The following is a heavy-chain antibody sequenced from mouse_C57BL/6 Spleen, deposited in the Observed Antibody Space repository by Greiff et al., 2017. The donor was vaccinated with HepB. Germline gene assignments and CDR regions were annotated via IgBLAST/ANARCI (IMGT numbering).Heavy chain of an antibody. Sequence: EVQLQQSGAELVKPGASVKLTCTASGFNIKDYYMHWVKQRTEQGLEWIGRIDPEDGETKYAPKFQGKATITADTSSNTAYLQLSSLTSEETAVYYCAREGSSYPFGYWGQGTTLTVSS. CDR1: GFNIKDYY. CDR2: IDPEDGET. D-gene: IGHD1-1*01. V-gene: IGHV14-2*01. CDR3: AREGSSYPFGY. J-gene: IGHJ2*01.